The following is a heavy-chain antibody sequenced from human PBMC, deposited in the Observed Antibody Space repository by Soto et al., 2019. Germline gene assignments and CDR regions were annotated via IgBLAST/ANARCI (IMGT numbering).Heavy chain of an antibody. Sequence: SETLSLTCTVSGGSIRNGDYYWGWIRQPPGKGLEWIGYVYYSGTTYSHPSLNSRVSISVDTSENQFSLRLTSVTAADTAVYYCVTVNLVGAAYYFDYWGPGPLVIVSS. CDR3: VTVNLVGAAYYFDY. CDR1: GGSIRNGDYY. CDR2: VYYSGTT. D-gene: IGHD1-26*01. V-gene: IGHV4-30-4*01. J-gene: IGHJ4*02.